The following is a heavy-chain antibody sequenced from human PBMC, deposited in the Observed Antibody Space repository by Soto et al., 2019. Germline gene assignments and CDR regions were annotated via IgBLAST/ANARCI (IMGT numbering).Heavy chain of an antibody. Sequence: PSQTLSLTCAISGDSVSSNSAAWNWVRQSPSRGLEWLGRTYYRSKWYDDYAVSVKSRITINPDTSKNQFSLHLNSVTPEDTAVYYCGRGAGRGYCSGNTCYSPYNYYGMDVWGQGTTVTVSS. J-gene: IGHJ6*02. CDR1: GDSVSSNSAA. CDR2: TYYRSKWYD. D-gene: IGHD2-15*01. CDR3: GRGAGRGYCSGNTCYSPYNYYGMDV. V-gene: IGHV6-1*01.